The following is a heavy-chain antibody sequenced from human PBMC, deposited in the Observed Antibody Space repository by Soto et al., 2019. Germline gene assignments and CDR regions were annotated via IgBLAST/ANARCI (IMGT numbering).Heavy chain of an antibody. CDR1: RYTFITFG. Sequence: QVQLLQAGAELKKPGTSVKVSCKASRYTFITFGISWVPQAPGQGLEWMGWINIYNGNTNYAQKFQDRVTMTTGTATSTAYMELRSLRSDATALYYGARAIAGGYGPTTLDFWGKGTVVTVSS. CDR3: ARAIAGGYGPTTLDF. V-gene: IGHV1-18*01. CDR2: INIYNGNT. J-gene: IGHJ4*02. D-gene: IGHD5-18*01.